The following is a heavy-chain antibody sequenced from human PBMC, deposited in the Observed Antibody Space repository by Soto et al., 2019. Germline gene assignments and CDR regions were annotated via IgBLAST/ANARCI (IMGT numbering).Heavy chain of an antibody. V-gene: IGHV2-5*02. D-gene: IGHD6-19*01. J-gene: IGHJ4*02. Sequence: QITLKEPGPTPVKPTETLTLTCTFSGFSLSTSGVGVGRIRHPPGKALDGLALIYWDDDKRYSPSLKSRLTITKDTSKNRVVLTMTTMDPVDAATYYCAHRRGSGWVYYFYFWGQGTLVTVSS. CDR2: IYWDDDK. CDR3: AHRRGSGWVYYFYF. CDR1: GFSLSTSGVG.